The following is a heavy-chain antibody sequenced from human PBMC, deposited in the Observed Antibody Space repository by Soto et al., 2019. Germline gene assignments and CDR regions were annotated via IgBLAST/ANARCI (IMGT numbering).Heavy chain of an antibody. CDR1: GYTLSRYG. V-gene: IGHV1-18*01. CDR2: ITTYQSQA. J-gene: IGHJ4*02. Sequence: ASVKVSCKASGYTLSRYGSTWMRQAPGQGLEWLGWITTYQSQAIYAQKVQGRVTLTTDTSTNTAYMDLTSLKSDDTAVYYCARGSDRYNWNDPWDYWGQGTQVTVSS. CDR3: ARGSDRYNWNDPWDY. D-gene: IGHD1-1*01.